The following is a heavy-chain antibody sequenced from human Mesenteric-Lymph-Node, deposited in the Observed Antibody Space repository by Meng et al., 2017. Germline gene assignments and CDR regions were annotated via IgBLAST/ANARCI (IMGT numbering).Heavy chain of an antibody. CDR2: INHSGST. CDR1: GGSFSGYY. J-gene: IGHJ4*02. V-gene: IGHV4-34*01. CDR3: ARIPYYYDSSGYSGIDY. Sequence: SETLSLTCAVYGGSFSGYYWSWIRQPPGKGLEWIGEINHSGSTNYNPSLKSRVTISVDTSKNQFSLKLSSVTAADTAVYYCARIPYYYDSSGYSGIDYWGQGTLVTVSS. D-gene: IGHD3-22*01.